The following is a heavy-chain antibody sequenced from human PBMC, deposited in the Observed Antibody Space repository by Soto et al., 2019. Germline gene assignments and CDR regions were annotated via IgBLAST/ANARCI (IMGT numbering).Heavy chain of an antibody. CDR2: ISSSSTYT. CDR1: GFTFSDYY. V-gene: IGHV3-11*06. J-gene: IGHJ4*02. CDR3: ARAFSAAAPAY. Sequence: GSLRLSCAASGFTFSDYYMNWIRQAPGKGLEWISYISSSSTYTNYADSVKGRFTISRDNAKNSLYLQMNSLRAEDTAVYYCARAFSAAAPAYWGQGTPVTVSS. D-gene: IGHD6-13*01.